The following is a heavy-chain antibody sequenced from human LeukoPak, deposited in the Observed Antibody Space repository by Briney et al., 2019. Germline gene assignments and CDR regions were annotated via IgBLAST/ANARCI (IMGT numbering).Heavy chain of an antibody. CDR2: IKQDGSEK. CDR3: AGDVYGSGSYYPY. J-gene: IGHJ4*02. Sequence: PGGSLRLSCAASGFTFSSYWMSWVRQAPGKGLEWVANIKQDGSEKYYVDSVKGRFTISRDNAKNSLYLQMNSLRAEDTAVYYCAGDVYGSGSYYPYWGQGTLVTVSS. V-gene: IGHV3-7*01. CDR1: GFTFSSYW. D-gene: IGHD3-10*01.